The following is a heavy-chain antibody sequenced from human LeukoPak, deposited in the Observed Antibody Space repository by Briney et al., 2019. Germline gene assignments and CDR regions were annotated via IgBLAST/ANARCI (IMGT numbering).Heavy chain of an antibody. J-gene: IGHJ6*02. CDR3: AREPPEKMYYYDSSGYYQEYYYYGMDV. V-gene: IGHV3-23*01. CDR1: GFTFSSYA. CDR2: IGGNSDFT. D-gene: IGHD3-22*01. Sequence: PGGSLRLSCTASGFTFSSYAMTWVRQAPGKGLEWVSSIGGNSDFTYYTDSVKGRFTISRDNAKNSLYLQMNSLRAEDTAVYYCAREPPEKMYYYDSSGYYQEYYYYGMDVWGQGTTVTVSS.